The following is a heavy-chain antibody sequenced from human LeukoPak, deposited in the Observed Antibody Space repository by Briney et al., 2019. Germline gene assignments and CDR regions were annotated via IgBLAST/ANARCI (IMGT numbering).Heavy chain of an antibody. CDR2: IKSKTAGGTI. CDR3: TTGESMVGTTIHIRWAD. CDR1: GFTFSNAW. J-gene: IGHJ4*02. V-gene: IGHV3-15*01. D-gene: IGHD1-26*01. Sequence: GGSLRLSCAASGFTFSNAWMTWVRQAPGKGLEWVGRIKSKTAGGTIDYAAPVKGRFTISRDDSKNTLYLQMNSLKTEVTAVYYCTTGESMVGTTIHIRWADWGQGTLVTVSS.